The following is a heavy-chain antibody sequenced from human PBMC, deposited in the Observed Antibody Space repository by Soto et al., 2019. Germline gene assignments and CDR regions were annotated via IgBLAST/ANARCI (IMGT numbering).Heavy chain of an antibody. Sequence: GGSLRLSCAASGFTFSSYGMHWVRQAPGKGLEWVAVISYDGSNKYNADSVKGRFTISRDNSKNTLYLQMNSLRAEDTAVYYCAKDLQGGGSCKGCYYGMDVWGQGTTVTVSS. V-gene: IGHV3-30*18. CDR2: ISYDGSNK. CDR3: AKDLQGGGSCKGCYYGMDV. CDR1: GFTFSSYG. J-gene: IGHJ6*02. D-gene: IGHD2-15*01.